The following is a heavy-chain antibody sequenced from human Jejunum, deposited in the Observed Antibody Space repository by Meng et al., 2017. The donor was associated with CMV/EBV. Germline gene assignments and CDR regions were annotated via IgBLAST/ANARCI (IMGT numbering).Heavy chain of an antibody. CDR2: GDGDDDK. CDR3: AHSYCSAGTCYSFYY. V-gene: IGHV2-5*02. D-gene: IGHD2-15*01. CDR1: CPRSTREGA. J-gene: IGHJ4*02. Sequence: CPRSTREGAVRRTRQPPGKAIEGRSLGDGDDDKRRSPALQTRLTITKDTSKNHVVLTMTNMDPVDTATYYCAHSYCSAGTCYSFYYWGQGTLVTVSS.